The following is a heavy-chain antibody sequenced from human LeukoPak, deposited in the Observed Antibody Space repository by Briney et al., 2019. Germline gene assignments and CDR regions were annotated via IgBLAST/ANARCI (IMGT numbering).Heavy chain of an antibody. Sequence: GGSLRLSCAASGFSFSSSAMSWVRQAPGKGLEWVSLISGSGGSTYYADSAKGRFIISRDNSKNTMYLQKNSLRAEDKAVDYCANRPPGYYYGMDVWGQGPTVTVSS. D-gene: IGHD3-10*01. CDR3: ANRPPGYYYGMDV. CDR1: GFSFSSSA. V-gene: IGHV3-23*01. J-gene: IGHJ6*02. CDR2: ISGSGGST.